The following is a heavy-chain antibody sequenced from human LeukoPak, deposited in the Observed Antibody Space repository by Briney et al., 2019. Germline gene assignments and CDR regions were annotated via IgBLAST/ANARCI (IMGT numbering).Heavy chain of an antibody. J-gene: IGHJ4*02. Sequence: PSETLSLTCTVSGGSIRSYYWSWIRQPPGKGQEWIGYIYYTGSTNYNPSLKSRVTISVDTSKNQFSLKLSSVTAADTAVYYCARGNSGSYYGFDYWGQGTLVTVSS. CDR3: ARGNSGSYYGFDY. CDR1: GGSIRSYY. CDR2: IYYTGST. D-gene: IGHD1-26*01. V-gene: IGHV4-59*01.